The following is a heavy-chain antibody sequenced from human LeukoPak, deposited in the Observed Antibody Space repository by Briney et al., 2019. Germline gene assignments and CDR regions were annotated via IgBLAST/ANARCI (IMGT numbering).Heavy chain of an antibody. CDR3: AREGTAGTNLNWFDP. V-gene: IGHV4-61*01. D-gene: IGHD1-1*01. CDR2: ISYSGST. CDR1: GGSISSSTYY. J-gene: IGHJ5*02. Sequence: SETLSLTCNVSGGSISSSTYYWGWIRQPPGKGLEWIGYISYSGSTNFNPSLKSRVTISVDTSKNQFSLKLSSVTAADTAVYYCAREGTAGTNLNWFDPWGQGTLVTVSS.